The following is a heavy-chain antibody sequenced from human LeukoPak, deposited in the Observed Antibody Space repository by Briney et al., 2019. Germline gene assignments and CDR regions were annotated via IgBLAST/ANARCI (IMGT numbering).Heavy chain of an antibody. Sequence: ASVKVSCKASGYTFTSYAMHWVRQAPGQRLEWMGWINAGNGNTKYSQKFQGRVTITRDTSASTAYMELSSLRSEDTAVYYCARDYGDGGVFDYWGQGTLVTVSS. D-gene: IGHD4-17*01. J-gene: IGHJ4*02. CDR3: ARDYGDGGVFDY. CDR1: GYTFTSYA. CDR2: INAGNGNT. V-gene: IGHV1-3*01.